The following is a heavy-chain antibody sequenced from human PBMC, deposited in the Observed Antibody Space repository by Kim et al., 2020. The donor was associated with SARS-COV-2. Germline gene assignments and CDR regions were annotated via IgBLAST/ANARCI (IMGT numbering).Heavy chain of an antibody. J-gene: IGHJ4*02. D-gene: IGHD1-7*01. CDR3: ARGLELDGPFDY. CDR1: GYTFTGYY. CDR2: INPNSGGT. V-gene: IGHV1-2*06. Sequence: ASVKVSCKASGYTFTGYYMHWVRQAPGQGLEWMGRINPNSGGTNYAQKFQGRVTMTRDTSISTAYMELSRLRSDDTAVYYCARGLELDGPFDYWGQGTLVTVSS.